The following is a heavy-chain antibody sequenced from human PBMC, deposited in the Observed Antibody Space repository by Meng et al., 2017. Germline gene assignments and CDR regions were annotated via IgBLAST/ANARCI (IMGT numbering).Heavy chain of an antibody. V-gene: IGHV7-4-1*02. Sequence: VRLVTPWSELKKPGASVEVSCKASGYTFTSYAMNWVRQAPGQGLEWMGWINTNTGNPTYAQGFTGRFVFSLDTSVSTAYLQISSLKAEDTAVYYCARLVAGTFGQLFDPWGQGTLVTVSS. CDR2: INTNTGNP. D-gene: IGHD2-15*01. J-gene: IGHJ5*02. CDR1: GYTFTSYA. CDR3: ARLVAGTFGQLFDP.